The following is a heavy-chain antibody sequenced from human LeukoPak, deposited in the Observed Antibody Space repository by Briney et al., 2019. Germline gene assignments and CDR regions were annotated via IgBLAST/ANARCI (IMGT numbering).Heavy chain of an antibody. V-gene: IGHV3-53*04. D-gene: IGHD5-12*01. J-gene: IGHJ6*02. CDR2: IYSGGST. CDR3: ARSIVATMKYYYYYYGMDV. Sequence: QAGGSLRLSCAASGFTVSSNYMSWVRQAPGKGLEWVSVIYSGGSTYYADSVKGRFTISRHNSKNTLYLQMNSLRAEDTAVYYCARSIVATMKYYYYYYGMDVWGQGTTVTVSS. CDR1: GFTVSSNY.